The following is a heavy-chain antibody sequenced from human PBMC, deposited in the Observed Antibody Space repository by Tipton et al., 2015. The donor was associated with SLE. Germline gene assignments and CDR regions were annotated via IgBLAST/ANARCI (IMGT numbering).Heavy chain of an antibody. CDR3: ARERHSSTWSLYWYFDL. J-gene: IGHJ2*01. V-gene: IGHV1-69*15. CDR2: IIPIFGTA. Sequence: QLVQSGAEVKKPGSSVKVSCKASGGTFSNYGISWVRQAPGQGLEWMGRIIPIFGTANYAQKFQGRVTITADESTSTAYMELSSLRSEDTAVYYCARERHSSTWSLYWYFDLWGRGTLVTVSS. CDR1: GGTFSNYG. D-gene: IGHD6-13*01.